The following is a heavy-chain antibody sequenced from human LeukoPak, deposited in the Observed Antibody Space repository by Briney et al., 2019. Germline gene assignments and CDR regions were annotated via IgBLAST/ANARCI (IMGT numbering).Heavy chain of an antibody. CDR2: INHSGST. CDR1: GGSFSGYY. CDR3: ARQIPYYYDSSGRGAFDI. D-gene: IGHD3-22*01. J-gene: IGHJ3*02. Sequence: SETLSLTCAVYGGSFSGYYWSWIRQPPGKGLEWIGEINHSGSTNYNPSLKSRVTISVDTSKNQFPLKLSSVTAADTAVYYCARQIPYYYDSSGRGAFDIWGQGTMVTVSS. V-gene: IGHV4-34*01.